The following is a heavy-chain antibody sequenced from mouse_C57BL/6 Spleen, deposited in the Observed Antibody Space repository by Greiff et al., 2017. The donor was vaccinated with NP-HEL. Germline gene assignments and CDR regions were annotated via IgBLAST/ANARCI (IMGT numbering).Heavy chain of an antibody. J-gene: IGHJ3*01. CDR1: GYTFTSYW. CDR2: IDPSDSYT. V-gene: IGHV1-50*01. D-gene: IGHD4-1*01. CDR3: ARSLTGTGFAY. Sequence: VQLQQPGAELVKPGASVKLSCKASGYTFTSYWMQWVKQRPGQGLEWIGEIDPSDSYTNYNQKFKGKATLTVDTSSSTAYMQLSSLTSEDSAVYYCARSLTGTGFAYWGQGTLVTVSA.